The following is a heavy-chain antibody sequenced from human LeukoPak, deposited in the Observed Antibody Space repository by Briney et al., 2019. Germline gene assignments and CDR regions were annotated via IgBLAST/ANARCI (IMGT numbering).Heavy chain of an antibody. J-gene: IGHJ3*02. V-gene: IGHV3-30*02. D-gene: IGHD3-10*01. CDR1: AFTFSSYG. CDR2: IRYDGSNK. CDR3: AKDSEVYGSGTSNAFDI. Sequence: GGSLRLSCAASAFTFSSYGIHWVRQALGKGLEWVAFIRYDGSNKYYADSVKGRFTISRDNSKNTLYLQMNGLRPEDTAVYYCAKDSEVYGSGTSNAFDIWGQGTMVTVSS.